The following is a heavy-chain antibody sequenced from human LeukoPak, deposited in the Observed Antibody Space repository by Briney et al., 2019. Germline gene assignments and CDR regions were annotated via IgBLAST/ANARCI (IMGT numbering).Heavy chain of an antibody. CDR2: IRYDGSNK. CDR3: AKDLLDY. Sequence: SGGFLSLSCAASGFTFSSYGMHWVRQAPGKGLEWVAFIRYDGSNKYYADSVKGRFTISRDNSKNTLYLQMNSLRAEDTAVYYCAKDLLDYWGQGTLVTVSS. D-gene: IGHD2-15*01. CDR1: GFTFSSYG. J-gene: IGHJ4*02. V-gene: IGHV3-30*02.